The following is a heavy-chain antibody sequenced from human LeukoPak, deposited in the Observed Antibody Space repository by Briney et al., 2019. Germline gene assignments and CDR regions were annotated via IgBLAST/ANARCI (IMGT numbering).Heavy chain of an antibody. V-gene: IGHV3-23*01. CDR2: ISGSGGST. CDR1: GFTFSSYA. D-gene: IGHD2-2*01. J-gene: IGHJ4*02. CDR3: AKDLGGYCSSTSCYHLYFDY. Sequence: GGSLRLSCAASGFTFSSYAMSWVRQAPGKGLEWVSAISGSGGSTYYADSVKGRFTISRDNSKNTLYLQMNSLRAEDTAVYYCAKDLGGYCSSTSCYHLYFDYWGQGTLVTVSS.